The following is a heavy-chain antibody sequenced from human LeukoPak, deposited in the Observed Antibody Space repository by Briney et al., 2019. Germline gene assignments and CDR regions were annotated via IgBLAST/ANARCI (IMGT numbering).Heavy chain of an antibody. Sequence: QAGGSLRLSCAASGFTFSSYWMHWVRQAPGKGLVWVSRINSDGSSTNYADSVKGRFTISRDNAKNTLYLQMNSLRAEDTAVYYCATFTEREYYHYTANLWGQGTLVIVS. D-gene: IGHD3-16*01. J-gene: IGHJ4*02. V-gene: IGHV3-74*01. CDR3: ATFTEREYYHYTANL. CDR1: GFTFSSYW. CDR2: INSDGSST.